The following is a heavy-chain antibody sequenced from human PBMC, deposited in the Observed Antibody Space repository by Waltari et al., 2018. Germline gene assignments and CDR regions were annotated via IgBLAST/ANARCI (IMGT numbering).Heavy chain of an antibody. CDR1: GFTFSSYW. D-gene: IGHD2-21*01. V-gene: IGHV3-7*03. J-gene: IGHJ5*02. Sequence: EVQLVESGGGLVQPGGSLRLSCAASGFTFSSYWMSWVRQAPGKGLEWVANIKQDGREKYYVDSVKGRFTISRDNAKNSLYLQMNSLRAEDTAVYYCASCTVGGDCLTWGQGTLVTVSS. CDR3: ASCTVGGDCLT. CDR2: IKQDGREK.